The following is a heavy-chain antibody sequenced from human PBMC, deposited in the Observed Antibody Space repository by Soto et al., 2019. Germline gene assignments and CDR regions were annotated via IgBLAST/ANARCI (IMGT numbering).Heavy chain of an antibody. D-gene: IGHD2-2*01. V-gene: IGHV3-30*04. CDR2: VSYDGSKT. J-gene: IGHJ4*02. CDR1: GFTFRSFT. CDR3: ARYKDSTHFPPPYYCDS. Sequence: QVELVESGGGVVQPGRSLRVSCTASGFTFRSFTMHWVRQAPGKGLEWVATVSYDGSKTYYAGSVRGRFTISRDNSNNTLSLQMDSLRPEDTALYYCARYKDSTHFPPPYYCDSWGQGIPVTVSS.